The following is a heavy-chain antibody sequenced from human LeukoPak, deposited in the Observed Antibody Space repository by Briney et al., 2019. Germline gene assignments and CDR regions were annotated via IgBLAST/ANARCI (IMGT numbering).Heavy chain of an antibody. CDR1: GFTFSTYA. Sequence: PGGSLRLSCSASGFTFSTYAMTWVRQAPGKGLEWISSMSSGGSYIYYADSVRGRFTISKDNTKNSPFLVMNNLRADDTAIYYCARDRPTGSSRVFVVQWGQGTQVTVFS. J-gene: IGHJ4*02. V-gene: IGHV3-21*04. CDR2: MSSGGSYI. CDR3: ARDRPTGSSRVFVVQ. D-gene: IGHD2-21*01.